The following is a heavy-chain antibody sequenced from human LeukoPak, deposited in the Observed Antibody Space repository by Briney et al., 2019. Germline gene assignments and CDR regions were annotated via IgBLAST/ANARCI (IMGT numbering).Heavy chain of an antibody. CDR3: ARDFDSSGPLEY. D-gene: IGHD3-22*01. Sequence: GGPLRLSCAASGFTFSSYAMHWVRQAPGKGLEWVAVISYDGSNKYYADSVKGRFTISRDNSKNTLYLQMNSLRAEDTAVYYCARDFDSSGPLEYWGQGTLVTVSS. J-gene: IGHJ4*02. V-gene: IGHV3-30-3*01. CDR1: GFTFSSYA. CDR2: ISYDGSNK.